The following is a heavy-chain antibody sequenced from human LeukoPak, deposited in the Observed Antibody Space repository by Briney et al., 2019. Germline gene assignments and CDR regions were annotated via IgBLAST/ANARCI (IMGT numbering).Heavy chain of an antibody. V-gene: IGHV3-30-3*01. CDR2: ISYDGSFQ. CDR3: VGEVGSRQMNS. D-gene: IGHD1-26*01. Sequence: PGGSLRLSCSVSGFTFSSHAMHWVRQAPGKGLECVAYISYDGSFQYHADSVKGRFTISRDNSKDILYLQMNSLRVDDSATYYCVGEVGSRQMNSWGQGTLVTVYS. J-gene: IGHJ5*02. CDR1: GFTFSSHA.